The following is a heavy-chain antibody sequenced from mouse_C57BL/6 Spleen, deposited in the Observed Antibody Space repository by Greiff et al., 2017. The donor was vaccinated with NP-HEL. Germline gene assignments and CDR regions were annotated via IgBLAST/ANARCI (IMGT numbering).Heavy chain of an antibody. CDR1: GFTFNTYA. CDR3: VRDPITTVPGAMDY. Sequence: EVQRVESGGGLVQPKGSLKLSCAASGFTFNTYAMHWVRQAPGKGLEWVARIRSKSSNYATYYADSVKDRFTISRDDSQSMLYLQMNNLKTEDTAMYYCVRDPITTVPGAMDYWGQGTSVTVSS. D-gene: IGHD1-1*01. V-gene: IGHV10-3*01. J-gene: IGHJ4*01. CDR2: IRSKSSNYAT.